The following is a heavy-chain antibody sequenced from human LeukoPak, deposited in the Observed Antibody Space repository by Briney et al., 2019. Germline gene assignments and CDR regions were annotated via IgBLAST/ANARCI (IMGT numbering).Heavy chain of an antibody. CDR2: ISSSSSYI. Sequence: GGSLRLSCAASGFTFSSYSMNWVRQAPGKGLECVSSISSSSSYIYYADSVKGRFTISRDNGKNSLYLQMNSLRAEDTAVYYCARGEVAFGGVKGYWGQGTLVTVSS. CDR1: GFTFSSYS. V-gene: IGHV3-21*01. CDR3: ARGEVAFGGVKGY. J-gene: IGHJ4*02. D-gene: IGHD3-16*01.